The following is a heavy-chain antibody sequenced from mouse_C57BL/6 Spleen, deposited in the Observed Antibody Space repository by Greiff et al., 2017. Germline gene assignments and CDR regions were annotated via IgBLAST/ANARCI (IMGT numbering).Heavy chain of an antibody. J-gene: IGHJ1*03. CDR1: GFTFSSYT. D-gene: IGHD2-4*01. CDR2: ISGGGGNT. Sequence: EVQLVESGGGLVKPGGSLKLSCAASGFTFSSYTMSWVRQTPEKRLEWVATISGGGGNTYYPDSVKGRFTISRDNAKNTLYLQMSSLRSEDTALYYCARGDDYDVGRRYWYFDVWGTGTTVTVSS. V-gene: IGHV5-9*01. CDR3: ARGDDYDVGRRYWYFDV.